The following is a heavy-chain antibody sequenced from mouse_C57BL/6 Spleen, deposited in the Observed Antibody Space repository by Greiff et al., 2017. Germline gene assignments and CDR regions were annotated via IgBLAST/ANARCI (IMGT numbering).Heavy chain of an antibody. CDR2: ISYSGST. CDR1: GYSITSGYD. D-gene: IGHD2-4*01. J-gene: IGHJ4*01. V-gene: IGHV3-1*01. CDR3: ASGDYDSAMDY. Sequence: EVKLMESGPGMVKPSQSLSLTCTVTGYSITSGYDWHWIRHFPGNKLEWMGYISYSGSTNYNPSLKSRISITHDTSKNHFFLKLNSVTTEDTATYYCASGDYDSAMDYWGQGTSVTVSS.